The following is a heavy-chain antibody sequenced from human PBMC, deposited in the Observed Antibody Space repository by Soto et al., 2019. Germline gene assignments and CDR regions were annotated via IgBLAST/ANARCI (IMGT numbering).Heavy chain of an antibody. J-gene: IGHJ3*02. Sequence: QVQLQESGPGLVKPSETLSLTGTASGGPTVSYNGSWIRQPQGKGLKWIGYINYSGSTNYNPSLKSRVTISVDTSKNQFSLKLSSVTAADTAVYYCARGQGGRSFDIWGQGTMVTVSS. CDR2: INYSGST. CDR1: GGPTVSYN. V-gene: IGHV4-59*13. CDR3: ARGQGGRSFDI. D-gene: IGHD3-16*01.